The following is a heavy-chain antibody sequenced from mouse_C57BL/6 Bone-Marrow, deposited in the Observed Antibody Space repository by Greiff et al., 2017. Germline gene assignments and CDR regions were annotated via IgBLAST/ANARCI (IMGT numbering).Heavy chain of an antibody. CDR2: IYPRSGNT. CDR3: AFYYDYDTWFAY. V-gene: IGHV1-81*01. D-gene: IGHD2-4*01. CDR1: GYTFTSYG. Sequence: QVQLQQSGAELARPGASVKLSCKASGYTFTSYGISWVKQRTGQGLEWIGEIYPRSGNTYYNEKFKGKATLTADKSSSTAYRELRSLTSEDSAVYFFAFYYDYDTWFAYWGQGTLVTVSA. J-gene: IGHJ3*01.